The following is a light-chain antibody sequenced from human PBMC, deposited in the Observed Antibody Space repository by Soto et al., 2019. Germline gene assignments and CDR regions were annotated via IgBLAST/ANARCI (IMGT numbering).Light chain of an antibody. J-gene: IGKJ3*01. CDR3: QQSYNTPLT. V-gene: IGKV1-39*01. CDR1: QSIGKY. Sequence: IQMTQSPSSLSASVGDRVTITCRASQSIGKYLNWYQHKPGKAPKLLVYAASSLQSGVPSRFNGSESGTDFSRTITSLQPEDSATYFCQQSYNTPLTFGPGPKLDI. CDR2: AAS.